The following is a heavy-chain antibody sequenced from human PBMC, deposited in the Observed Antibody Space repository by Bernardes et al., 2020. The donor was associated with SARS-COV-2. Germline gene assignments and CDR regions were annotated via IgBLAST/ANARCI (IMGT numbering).Heavy chain of an antibody. J-gene: IGHJ4*02. Sequence: GGSLRLSCAASGFTFSSYSMNWVRQAPGKGLEWVSSISSSSSYIYYADSVKGRFTISRDNAKNSLYLQMNSLRAEDTAVYYCARVFRHYIVSSLDYWGQGTLVTVSS. CDR3: ARVFRHYIVSSLDY. V-gene: IGHV3-21*01. CDR1: GFTFSSYS. CDR2: ISSSSSYI. D-gene: IGHD2-15*01.